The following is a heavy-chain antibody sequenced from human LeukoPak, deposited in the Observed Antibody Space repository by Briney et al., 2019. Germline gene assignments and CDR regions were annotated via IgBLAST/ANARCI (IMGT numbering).Heavy chain of an antibody. J-gene: IGHJ6*02. CDR1: GGSISSYY. CDR3: ARVFDDSSNGMDV. CDR2: IYTSGST. V-gene: IGHV4-4*07. D-gene: IGHD3-3*01. Sequence: SETLFLTCTVSGGSISSYYWSWIRQPAGKGLERIGRIYTSGSTNYNPSLKSRVTMSVDTSKNQFSLKLSSVTAAYTAVYYCARVFDDSSNGMDVWGQGTTVTVSS.